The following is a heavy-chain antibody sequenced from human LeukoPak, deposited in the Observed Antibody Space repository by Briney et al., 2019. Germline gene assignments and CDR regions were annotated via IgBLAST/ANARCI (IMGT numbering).Heavy chain of an antibody. CDR2: IYNGGST. CDR3: ARDRGPYYYDSSGYRAFDI. Sequence: GGSLRLSCAASGFTVSSNYMSWVRQAPGKGLERVSVIYNGGSTYYAASVKGRFTISRDNSKNTLYLQMNSLRAEDTAVYDCARDRGPYYYDSSGYRAFDIWGQGTMVTVSS. J-gene: IGHJ3*02. CDR1: GFTVSSNY. D-gene: IGHD3-22*01. V-gene: IGHV3-53*01.